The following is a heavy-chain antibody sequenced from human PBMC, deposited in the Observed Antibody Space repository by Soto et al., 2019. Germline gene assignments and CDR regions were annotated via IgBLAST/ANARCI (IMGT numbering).Heavy chain of an antibody. CDR1: GFTFSSYS. Sequence: EVQLVESGGVLVQPGGSLRLSCAASGFTFSSYSMNWVRQDPGKGLELVSYISSSSSTIYYADSVQGRFTISRDNGQKSLYLQMNSLREEETAVYYCARDSTYSDGSGSYYNPSVDIRGQGTMVTVSS. D-gene: IGHD3-10*01. CDR3: ARDSTYSDGSGSYYNPSVDI. CDR2: ISSSSSTI. J-gene: IGHJ3*02. V-gene: IGHV3-48*02.